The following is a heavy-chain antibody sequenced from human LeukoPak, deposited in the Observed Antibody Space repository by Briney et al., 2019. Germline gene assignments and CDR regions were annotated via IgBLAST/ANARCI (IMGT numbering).Heavy chain of an antibody. J-gene: IGHJ4*02. Sequence: GESLKISCKGSGYSFTYYWIGWVRPLRGKGLEWMGIIYPGDSDTRYRPSFQGQVTISVDKSISTAYLQWSSLKASDTAMYYCARQDGNSKYYFDYWGQGTLVTVSS. CDR1: GYSFTYYW. CDR2: IYPGDSDT. D-gene: IGHD1-1*01. V-gene: IGHV5-51*01. CDR3: ARQDGNSKYYFDY.